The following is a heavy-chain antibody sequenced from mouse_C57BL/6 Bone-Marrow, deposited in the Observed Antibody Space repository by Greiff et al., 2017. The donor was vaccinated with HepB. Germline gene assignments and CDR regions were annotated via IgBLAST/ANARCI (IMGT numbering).Heavy chain of an antibody. CDR3: TRDDGYWGFAY. CDR1: GYTFTSYW. V-gene: IGHV1-5*01. D-gene: IGHD2-3*01. CDR2: IYPGNSDT. Sequence: EVQLQQSGTVLARPGASVKMSCKTSGYTFTSYWMNWVKQRPGKGLEWIGAIYPGNSDTSYNQKFKGKAKLTAVTSASTAYMELSSLTNEDSAVYYCTRDDGYWGFAYWGQGTLVTVSA. J-gene: IGHJ3*01.